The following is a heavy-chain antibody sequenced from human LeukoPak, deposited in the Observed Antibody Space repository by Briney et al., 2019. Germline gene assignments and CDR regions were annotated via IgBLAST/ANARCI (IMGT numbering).Heavy chain of an antibody. D-gene: IGHD5-18*01. V-gene: IGHV3-66*04. Sequence: GGSLRLSCAASGFTVSSNYMSWVRKAPGKGLEWVSMIYSGGSTYYADSVKGRFTISRDNSKNTLDLQMNSLRAVDTAVYYCARRGHGYGSPFDYWGQGTLVTVSS. CDR3: ARRGHGYGSPFDY. CDR1: GFTVSSNY. J-gene: IGHJ4*02. CDR2: IYSGGST.